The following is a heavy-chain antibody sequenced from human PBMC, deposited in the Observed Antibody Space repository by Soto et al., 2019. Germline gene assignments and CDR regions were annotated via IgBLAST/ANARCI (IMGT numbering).Heavy chain of an antibody. J-gene: IGHJ6*02. D-gene: IGHD3-3*01. CDR1: GFTFSKAW. Sequence: GGALRLSCAASGFTFSKAWMNWVRQAPGKGLEWVGRIKSKTDGGTTDYAAPVKGRFTISRDDSKNTLYLQMNSLKTEDTAMYYCTTLSITIFGVVLMDVWGQGTTVTVSS. CDR3: TTLSITIFGVVLMDV. V-gene: IGHV3-15*07. CDR2: IKSKTDGGTT.